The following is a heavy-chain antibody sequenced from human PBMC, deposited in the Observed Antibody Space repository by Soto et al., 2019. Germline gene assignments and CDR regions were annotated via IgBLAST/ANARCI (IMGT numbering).Heavy chain of an antibody. CDR1: AYSFTDYA. CDR3: ARSVTIFGVVSDTPFDL. CDR2: INAGNGET. Sequence: QVELVQSGTEVKKPGASVKIPCKASAYSFTDYAIHWLRQAPGHRLEWMGWINAGNGETKYSQKFQNRVTITRDTSANTAYMGLTNPTSEDTALYFCARSVTIFGVVSDTPFDLWGRGSLVSVSS. V-gene: IGHV1-3*01. D-gene: IGHD3-3*01. J-gene: IGHJ2*01.